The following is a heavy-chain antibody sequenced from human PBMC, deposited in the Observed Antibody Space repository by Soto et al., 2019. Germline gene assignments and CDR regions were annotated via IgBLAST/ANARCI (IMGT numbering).Heavy chain of an antibody. V-gene: IGHV3-74*01. J-gene: IGHJ5*01. D-gene: IGHD5-18*01. Sequence: GGSLRLSCVASGFTFTHYWMHCVRQAPGKGLVWVSYISSDGSNKNYADSVKGRFTISRDNAKNTLYLQMNSLRAEDTALYYCTRAGRYSYDTWFVYWGQVTLVTVSS. CDR2: ISSDGSNK. CDR3: TRAGRYSYDTWFVY. CDR1: GFTFTHYW.